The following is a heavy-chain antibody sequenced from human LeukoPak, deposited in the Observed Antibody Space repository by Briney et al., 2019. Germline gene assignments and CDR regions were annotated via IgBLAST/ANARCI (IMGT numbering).Heavy chain of an antibody. CDR3: ARDLVYYYDSSGYDDY. J-gene: IGHJ4*02. V-gene: IGHV3-21*01. D-gene: IGHD3-22*01. CDR2: ISSSSSYI. Sequence: GGSLRLSCAASGFTFSDYTMNWVRQAPGEGLEWVSSISSSSSYIYYADSVKGRFTISRDNAKNSLYLQMNSLRAEDTAVYYCARDLVYYYDSSGYDDYWGQGTLVTVSS. CDR1: GFTFSDYT.